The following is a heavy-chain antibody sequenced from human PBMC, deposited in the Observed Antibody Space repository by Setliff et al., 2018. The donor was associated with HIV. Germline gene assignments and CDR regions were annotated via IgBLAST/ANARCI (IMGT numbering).Heavy chain of an antibody. V-gene: IGHV1-69*06. Sequence: GASVKVSCKASGGTFSSYAISWVRQAPGQGLEWMGGIIPIFGTANYAQKFQGRVTITADKSTSTAYMELRSLRSDDTAVYYCARGLDVGATKGYYYYYMDVWGKGTTVTVS. D-gene: IGHD1-26*01. CDR1: GGTFSSYA. CDR3: ARGLDVGATKGYYYYYMDV. CDR2: IIPIFGTA. J-gene: IGHJ6*03.